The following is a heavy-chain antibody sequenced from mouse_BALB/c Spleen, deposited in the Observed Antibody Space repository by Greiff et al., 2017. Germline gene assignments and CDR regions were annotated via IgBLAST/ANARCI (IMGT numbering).Heavy chain of an antibody. V-gene: IGHV5-17*02. CDR1: GFTFSSFG. CDR2: ISSGSSTI. D-gene: IGHD2-4*01. CDR3: ARRMITTPYYAMDY. J-gene: IGHJ4*01. Sequence: EVMLVESGGGLVQPGGSRKLSCAASGFTFSSFGMHWVRQAPEKGLEWVAYISSGSSTIYYADTVKGRFTISRDNPKNTLFLQMTSLRSEDTAMYYCARRMITTPYYAMDYWGQGTSVTVSS.